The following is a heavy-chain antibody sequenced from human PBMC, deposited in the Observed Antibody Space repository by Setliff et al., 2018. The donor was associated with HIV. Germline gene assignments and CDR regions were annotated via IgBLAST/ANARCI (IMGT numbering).Heavy chain of an antibody. CDR2: VTPDGGDK. V-gene: IGHV3-7*01. D-gene: IGHD3-10*01. Sequence: GGSLRLSCAASGFMFGVDWMSWVRQTPGKGLEWVASVTPDGGDKYYANSMRGRFTISRDNGKNQFSLRMKSVNAGDTGKYYCVRRRGPMVRGVDPSPSYYFDYWGQGTLVTVSS. CDR3: VRRRGPMVRGVDPSPSYYFDY. J-gene: IGHJ4*02. CDR1: GFMFGVDW.